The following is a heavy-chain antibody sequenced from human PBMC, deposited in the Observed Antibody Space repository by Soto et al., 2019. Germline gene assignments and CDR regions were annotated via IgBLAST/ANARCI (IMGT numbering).Heavy chain of an antibody. CDR1: GFTFSSYG. CDR2: IWYDGSNK. CDR3: ARGGACSGGSCPFDY. Sequence: GGSLRLSCAASGFTFSSYGMHWVRQAPGKGLEWVAVIWYDGSNKYYADSVKGRFTISRDNSKNALYLQMNSLRAEDTAVYYCARGGACSGGSCPFDYWGQGTLVTVSS. D-gene: IGHD2-15*01. V-gene: IGHV3-33*01. J-gene: IGHJ4*02.